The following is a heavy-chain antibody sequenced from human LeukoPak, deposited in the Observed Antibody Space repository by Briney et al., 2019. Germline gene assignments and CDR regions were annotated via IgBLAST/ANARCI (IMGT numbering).Heavy chain of an antibody. CDR1: GFTFNRYE. V-gene: IGHV3-48*03. CDR2: INSGGSAI. CDR3: ARGGSYVHY. D-gene: IGHD1-26*01. Sequence: PGGSLRLSCAASGFTFNRYEMNWVRQAPGKGLEWVSYINSGGSAIYYAVSVKGRFTISRDNAKNSLYLQMNSLRADDTAVYYCARGGSYVHYWGQGTLVTVSS. J-gene: IGHJ4*02.